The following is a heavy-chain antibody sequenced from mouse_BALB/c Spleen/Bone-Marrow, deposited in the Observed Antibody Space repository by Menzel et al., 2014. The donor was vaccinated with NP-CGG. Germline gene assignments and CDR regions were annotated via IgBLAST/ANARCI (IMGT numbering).Heavy chain of an antibody. CDR1: GYTFTSYW. CDR2: IDPSDSYT. J-gene: IGHJ2*01. CDR3: TIPTARACFDY. Sequence: VKLQESGAELVKPGASVKMSCKASGYTFTSYWMHWVKQRPGQGLEWIGVIDPSDSYTSYNQKSKGKATLTVDTSSSTAYMQLSSLTSEDSAVYYCTIPTARACFDYWGQGTTLTVSS. D-gene: IGHD3-2*01. V-gene: IGHV1S127*01.